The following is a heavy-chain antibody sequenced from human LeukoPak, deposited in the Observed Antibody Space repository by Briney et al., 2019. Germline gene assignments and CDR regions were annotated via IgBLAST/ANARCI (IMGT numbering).Heavy chain of an antibody. Sequence: PGGSLRLSCAASGFTFSSYGMHWVRQAPGKGLEWVAVISYDGSNKYYADSVKGRFTISRDNSKNTLYLQMNSLRAEDTAVYYCAKDLLKIYGDTQNWNYYGMDVWGQGTTVTVSS. D-gene: IGHD4-17*01. CDR2: ISYDGSNK. J-gene: IGHJ6*02. CDR1: GFTFSSYG. V-gene: IGHV3-30*18. CDR3: AKDLLKIYGDTQNWNYYGMDV.